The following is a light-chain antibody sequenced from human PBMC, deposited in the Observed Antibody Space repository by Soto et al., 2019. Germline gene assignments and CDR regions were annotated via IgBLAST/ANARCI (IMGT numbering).Light chain of an antibody. CDR2: DAS. J-gene: IGKJ4*01. CDR3: QQRSNWPPEVT. Sequence: EIVLTQSQATLSLSPGERATLSCRASQSVSSYLAWYQQKPGQAPRLLIYDASNRATGIPARFSGSGSGTDFTLTISSLEPEDFAVYYCQQRSNWPPEVTFGGGTKVEIK. V-gene: IGKV3-11*01. CDR1: QSVSSY.